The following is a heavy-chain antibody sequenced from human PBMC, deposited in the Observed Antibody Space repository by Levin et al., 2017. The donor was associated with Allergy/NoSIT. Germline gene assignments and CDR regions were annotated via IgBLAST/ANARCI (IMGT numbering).Heavy chain of an antibody. CDR2: ISAYNGNT. D-gene: IGHD3-22*01. CDR3: ARDLGTYYYDSSGHNWFDP. J-gene: IGHJ5*02. V-gene: IGHV1-18*01. Sequence: ASVKVSCKASGYTFTSYGISWVRQAPGQGLEWMGWISAYNGNTNYAQKLQGRVTMTTDTSTSTAYMELRSLRSDDTAVYYCARDLGTYYYDSSGHNWFDPWGQGTLVTVSS. CDR1: GYTFTSYG.